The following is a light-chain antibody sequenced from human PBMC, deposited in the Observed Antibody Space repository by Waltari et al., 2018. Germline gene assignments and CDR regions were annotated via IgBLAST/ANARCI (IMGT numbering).Light chain of an antibody. V-gene: IGKV3-15*01. Sequence: EIVMTQFPATLSLSPGERATLSCRASQSVTTYLAWYQQKPGQAPRLLIYGASTRPTGIPTRFSGGGSGTEFTLTISSLQSEDVAVDYCQWYNNWTLLTFGGGTRVEIK. CDR1: QSVTTY. CDR2: GAS. J-gene: IGKJ4*01. CDR3: QWYNNWTLLT.